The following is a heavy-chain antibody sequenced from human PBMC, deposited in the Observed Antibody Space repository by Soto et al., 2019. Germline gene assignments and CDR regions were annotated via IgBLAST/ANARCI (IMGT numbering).Heavy chain of an antibody. CDR3: AKHNGWDYYYYYMDV. D-gene: IGHD2-8*01. CDR2: ISGSGGST. Sequence: PGGSLRLSCAASGFTFSSYAMSWVRQAPGKGLEWVSAISGSGGSTYYADSVKGRFTISRDNSKNTLYLQMNSLSAEDTAVYYCAKHNGWDYYYYYMDVWGKGTTVTVSS. V-gene: IGHV3-23*01. CDR1: GFTFSSYA. J-gene: IGHJ6*03.